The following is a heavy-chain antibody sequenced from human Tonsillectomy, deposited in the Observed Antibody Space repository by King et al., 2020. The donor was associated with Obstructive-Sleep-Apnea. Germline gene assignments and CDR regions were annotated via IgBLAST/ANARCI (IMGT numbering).Heavy chain of an antibody. J-gene: IGHJ2*01. CDR3: ARGLYDNSAYYYFGAYFDL. CDR2: IIPIFGQA. V-gene: IGHV1-69*12. Sequence: QLVQSGAEVKKPGSSVKVSCKASGGTFSGYAISWVRQAPGQGLEWMGGIIPIFGQANYAQNFQGRFTITADESTITAYMELSSLRSEDTAVYYCARGLYDNSAYYYFGAYFDLGGRGTLVTVSS. CDR1: GGTFSGYA. D-gene: IGHD3-22*01.